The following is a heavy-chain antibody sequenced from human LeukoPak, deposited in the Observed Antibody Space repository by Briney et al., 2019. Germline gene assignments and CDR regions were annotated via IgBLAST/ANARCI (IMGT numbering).Heavy chain of an antibody. J-gene: IGHJ5*02. D-gene: IGHD2-2*01. CDR2: XNHSGST. Sequence: CAXXXXSXSGYXWSWIRQPPXKGXEWIGEXNHSGSTNYNPSLKSRVTISVDTSKNQFSLKLSSVTAADTAVYYCARGRRGANIVVVPAARGWFDPWGQGTLVTVSS. V-gene: IGHV4-34*01. CDR1: XXSXSGYX. CDR3: ARGRRGANIVVVPAARGWFDP.